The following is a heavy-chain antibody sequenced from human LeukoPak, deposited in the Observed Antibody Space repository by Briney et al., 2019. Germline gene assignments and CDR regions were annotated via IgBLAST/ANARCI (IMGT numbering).Heavy chain of an antibody. D-gene: IGHD3-10*01. CDR1: GFTFSSYS. J-gene: IGHJ4*02. Sequence: GGSLRLSCAASGFTFSSYSMNWVRQAPGKGLEWVSSISSSSSYIYYADSVKGRFTISRDNAKNSLYLQMNSLRAKDTAVYYCARDTYGSGSYYNAPLDYWGQGTLVTVSS. CDR2: ISSSSSYI. V-gene: IGHV3-21*01. CDR3: ARDTYGSGSYYNAPLDY.